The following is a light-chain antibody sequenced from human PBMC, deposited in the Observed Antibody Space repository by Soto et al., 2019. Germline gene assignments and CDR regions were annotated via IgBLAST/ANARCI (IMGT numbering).Light chain of an antibody. CDR1: QTISSW. Sequence: DIQMTQSPSTLSGSVGDRVTITCRASQTISSWLAWYQQKPGKAPKLLIYKASTLKSVVPSRFSGSGSGTEFTLTISSLQPDGFATYYCQHYNSYSEAFGQGTKVDIK. CDR3: QHYNSYSEA. CDR2: KAS. V-gene: IGKV1-5*03. J-gene: IGKJ1*01.